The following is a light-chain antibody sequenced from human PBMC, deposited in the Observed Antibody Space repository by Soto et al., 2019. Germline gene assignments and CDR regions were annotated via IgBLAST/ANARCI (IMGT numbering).Light chain of an antibody. CDR3: QQYNGYSRT. V-gene: IGKV1-5*01. J-gene: IGKJ1*01. Sequence: DIQMTQSPSTLSASVGDRVTITCRASQSIGSSLAWYQQKPGKAPNLLISDASSLERGVPSRFSGSGSGTEFTLTISSLQPDDFATYYCQQYNGYSRTYGQGTKVDIK. CDR1: QSIGSS. CDR2: DAS.